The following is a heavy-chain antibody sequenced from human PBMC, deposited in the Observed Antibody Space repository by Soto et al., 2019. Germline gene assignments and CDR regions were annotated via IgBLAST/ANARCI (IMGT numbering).Heavy chain of an antibody. V-gene: IGHV5-51*01. CDR1: GYSFTSYW. Sequence: GESLKISCKGSGYSFTSYWIGWVRQMPGKGLEWMGIIYPGDSDTRYSPSFQGQVTISADKSISTAYLQWSSLKASDTAMYYCARLYYDFWSGYYPYGMDVWGQGTTVTVS. J-gene: IGHJ6*02. CDR3: ARLYYDFWSGYYPYGMDV. CDR2: IYPGDSDT. D-gene: IGHD3-3*01.